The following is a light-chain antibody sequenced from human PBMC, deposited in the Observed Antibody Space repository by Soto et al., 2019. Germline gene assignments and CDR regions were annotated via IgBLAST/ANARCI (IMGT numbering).Light chain of an antibody. J-gene: IGKJ4*01. CDR2: DAS. CDR1: QDIAKY. Sequence: DIQMTQSPSSLSASVGDRVTITCQASQDIAKYLNWYQQKPGNAPKLLIYDASELHAGVPSRFSGIGSGTDFTFTISSVMPEDFATYYCQQYDDLLSFGGGTKVEIK. V-gene: IGKV1-33*01. CDR3: QQYDDLLS.